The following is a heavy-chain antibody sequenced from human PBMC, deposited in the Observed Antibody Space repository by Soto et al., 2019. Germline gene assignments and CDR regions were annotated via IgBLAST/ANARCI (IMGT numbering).Heavy chain of an antibody. CDR1: GFTFSSYS. Sequence: PGGSLRLSCAASGFTFSSYSMTWVRQAPGKGLEWVAHITASGGTTYYADSVKGRFTISRDTSRNTLYLQMNSLRAEDTALYYCARDLAHIAFSSSGPYYYYGMDVWGQGTTVTVSS. V-gene: IGHV3-23*01. J-gene: IGHJ6*02. CDR2: ITASGGTT. CDR3: ARDLAHIAFSSSGPYYYYGMDV. D-gene: IGHD6-6*01.